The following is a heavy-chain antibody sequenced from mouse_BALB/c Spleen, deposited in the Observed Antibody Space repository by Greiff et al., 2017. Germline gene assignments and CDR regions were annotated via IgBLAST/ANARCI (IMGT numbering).Heavy chain of an antibody. CDR2: INPGSGGT. J-gene: IGHJ1*01. Sequence: VQLQQSGAELVKPGASVKLSCKASGYTFTSYYMYWVKQRPGQGLEWIGEINPGSGGTNYNEKFKGKATLTADKSSSTAYMQLSSLTSDDSAVYFCARSPVVGYFDVWGAGTTVTVSS. CDR3: ARSPVVGYFDV. D-gene: IGHD1-1*01. CDR1: GYTFTSYY. V-gene: IGHV1-53*01.